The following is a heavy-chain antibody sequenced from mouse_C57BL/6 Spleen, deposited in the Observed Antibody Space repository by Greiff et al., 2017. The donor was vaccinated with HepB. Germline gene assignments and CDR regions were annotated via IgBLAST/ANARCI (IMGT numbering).Heavy chain of an antibody. V-gene: IGHV1-5*01. D-gene: IGHD1-1*01. J-gene: IGHJ2*01. CDR3: TRPNYGSPYYFDY. Sequence: EVQLQQSGTVLARPGASVKMSCKTSGYTFTSYWMHWVKQRPGQGLEWIGAIYPGNSDTSYNQKFKGKAKLTAVTSASTAYMELSSLTNEDSAVYYCTRPNYGSPYYFDYWGQGTTLTVSS. CDR2: IYPGNSDT. CDR1: GYTFTSYW.